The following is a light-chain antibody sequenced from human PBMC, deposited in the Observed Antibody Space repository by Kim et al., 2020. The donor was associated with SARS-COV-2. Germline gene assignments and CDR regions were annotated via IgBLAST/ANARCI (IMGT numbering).Light chain of an antibody. CDR2: GAS. V-gene: IGKV3-15*01. CDR3: QQYNNWPPLT. CDR1: RSVSTN. Sequence: VSPGERATLSCRASRSVSTNLAWYQHKPGQAPRLLIYGASTRATGIPARFSGSGSGTEFTLTISSLQSEDFAVYYCQQYNNWPPLTFGGGTKLEI. J-gene: IGKJ4*01.